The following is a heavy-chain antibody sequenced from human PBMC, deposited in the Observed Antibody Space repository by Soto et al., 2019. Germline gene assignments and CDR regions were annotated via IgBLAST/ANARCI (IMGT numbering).Heavy chain of an antibody. J-gene: IGHJ6*02. CDR2: IYYSGST. V-gene: IGHV4-59*01. CDR3: ARAHAYGDYGDSGMDV. CDR1: GGSISSYY. D-gene: IGHD4-17*01. Sequence: QVQLQESGPGLVKPSETLSLTCTVSGGSISSYYWSWIRQPPGKGLEWIGYIYYSGSTNYNPSLKSRVTISVDTSKNPFSLKLSSVTAADTAVYYCARAHAYGDYGDSGMDVWGQGTTVTVSS.